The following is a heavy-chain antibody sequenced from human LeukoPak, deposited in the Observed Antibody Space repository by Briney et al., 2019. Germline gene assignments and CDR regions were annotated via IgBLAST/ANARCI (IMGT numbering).Heavy chain of an antibody. CDR2: IKQDGSEK. V-gene: IGHV3-7*01. J-gene: IGHJ4*02. CDR1: GFTFSSYW. Sequence: GGSLRLSCAASGFTFSSYWMSWVRRAPGKGLGWVANIKQDGSEKNYVDSVKGRFTISREKAKNSLYLQMNSLRAEDTAVYYCARERYYDTSGYYYLFDYWGQGTLVTVSS. CDR3: ARERYYDTSGYYYLFDY. D-gene: IGHD3-22*01.